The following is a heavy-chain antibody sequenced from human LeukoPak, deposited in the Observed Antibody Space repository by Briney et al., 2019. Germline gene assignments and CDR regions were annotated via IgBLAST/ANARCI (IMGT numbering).Heavy chain of an antibody. Sequence: GGSLRLSCAASGFTFSSYWMSWVRQAPGKGLEWVSSVSGSGGSTYYADSVKGRFTISRDNSKSTLFLQMNSLRAEDTAVYYCAKSSYYDSSGYYREYYFDYWGQGTLVTVSS. J-gene: IGHJ4*02. D-gene: IGHD3-22*01. V-gene: IGHV3-23*01. CDR3: AKSSYYDSSGYYREYYFDY. CDR2: VSGSGGST. CDR1: GFTFSSYW.